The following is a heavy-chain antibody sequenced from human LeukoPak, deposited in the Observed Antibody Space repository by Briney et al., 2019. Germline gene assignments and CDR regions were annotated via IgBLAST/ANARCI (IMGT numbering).Heavy chain of an antibody. CDR1: GYTFTGYC. Sequence: ASVKVSCKASGYTFTGYCMHWVRQAPGQGLEWMGWINPNSGGTNYAQKFQGRVTMTRDTSISTAYMELSRLRSDDTAVYYCARVVVPAAYYYFDYWGQGTLVTVSS. CDR2: INPNSGGT. CDR3: ARVVVPAAYYYFDY. V-gene: IGHV1-2*02. J-gene: IGHJ4*02. D-gene: IGHD2-2*01.